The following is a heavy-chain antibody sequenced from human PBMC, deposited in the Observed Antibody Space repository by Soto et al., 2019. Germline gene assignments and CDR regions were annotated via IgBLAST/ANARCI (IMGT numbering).Heavy chain of an antibody. V-gene: IGHV1-3*01. J-gene: IGHJ6*02. D-gene: IGHD6-13*01. Sequence: ASVKVSCKASGFTFTNYAMHWVRQAPGQRLEWMGWINAGNGNTKYSQKFQGRVTITRDTSASTAYMELSSLRSEDTAVYYCASETIAAAAVCGMDVWGQGTTVTVSS. CDR2: INAGNGNT. CDR3: ASETIAAAAVCGMDV. CDR1: GFTFTNYA.